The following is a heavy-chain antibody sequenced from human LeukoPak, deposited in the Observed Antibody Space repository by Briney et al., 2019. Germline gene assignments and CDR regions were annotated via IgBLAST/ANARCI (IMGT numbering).Heavy chain of an antibody. CDR1: GYTFTNYA. CDR2: INAGYSNT. J-gene: IGHJ4*02. CDR3: ARDMGGSGSYSY. V-gene: IGHV1-3*01. Sequence: GASVKVSCKASGYTFTNYAIHWVRQAPGQRLEWMGWINAGYSNTKYSQKFRGRVTITMDTSASTAYMELSSLRSEDTAVYYCARDMGGSGSYSYWGQGTLITVSS. D-gene: IGHD3-10*01.